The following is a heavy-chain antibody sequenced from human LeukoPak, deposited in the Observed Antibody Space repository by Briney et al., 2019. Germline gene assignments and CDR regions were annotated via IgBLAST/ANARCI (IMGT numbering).Heavy chain of an antibody. J-gene: IGHJ6*03. V-gene: IGHV3-48*03. CDR3: AGGLAAAHYYYYMEV. Sequence: GGSLRLSCAASGFTFSSYEMNWVRQAPGKGLEWVSYISSSGSTIYYADSVKGRFTISRDNAKNSLYLQMNGLRAEDTAVYYCAGGLAAAHYYYYMEVWGKGTTVTVSS. D-gene: IGHD6-13*01. CDR1: GFTFSSYE. CDR2: ISSSGSTI.